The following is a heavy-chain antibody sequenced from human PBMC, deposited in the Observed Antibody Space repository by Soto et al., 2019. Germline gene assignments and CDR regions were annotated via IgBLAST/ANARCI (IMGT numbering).Heavy chain of an antibody. CDR3: ARERPEGTRLDP. J-gene: IGHJ5*02. V-gene: IGHV4-30-4*01. D-gene: IGHD2-2*01. Sequence: QVQLQESGPGLVKPSQTLSLTCTVSGGSISSGDYYWSLIRQPPGKGLEWIGYIYYSGNTYYSPSLKSRVTISVDTSKNQFSLKLSSVTAADTAVYYCARERPEGTRLDPWGQGTLVTVSS. CDR1: GGSISSGDYY. CDR2: IYYSGNT.